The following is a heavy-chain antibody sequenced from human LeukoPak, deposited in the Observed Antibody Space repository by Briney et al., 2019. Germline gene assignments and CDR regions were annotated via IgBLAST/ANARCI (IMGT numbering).Heavy chain of an antibody. CDR3: AREGIQLWLRGHFDY. D-gene: IGHD5-18*01. V-gene: IGHV3-7*01. Sequence: GGSLRLSCAASGFTFGSYWMSWVRQAPGKGLEWVANINQDGSEKYYVDSVKGRFTISRDSAKNSLYLQMNSLRAEDTAVYYCAREGIQLWLRGHFDYWGQGILVTVSS. CDR2: INQDGSEK. J-gene: IGHJ4*02. CDR1: GFTFGSYW.